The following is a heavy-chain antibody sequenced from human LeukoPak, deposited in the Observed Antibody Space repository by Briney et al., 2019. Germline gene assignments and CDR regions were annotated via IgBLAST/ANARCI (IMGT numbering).Heavy chain of an antibody. Sequence: SQTLSLTCTVSGGSITSGSYYWSWIRQHPGKGLEWIGYIYYSGTTYYNPSLKSRVSISEDTSKNQFSLNLSSVTAADTAVYYCARDLGQYSYIDSWGQGTLVTVSS. V-gene: IGHV4-31*03. D-gene: IGHD5-18*01. J-gene: IGHJ4*02. CDR1: GGSITSGSYY. CDR2: IYYSGTT. CDR3: ARDLGQYSYIDS.